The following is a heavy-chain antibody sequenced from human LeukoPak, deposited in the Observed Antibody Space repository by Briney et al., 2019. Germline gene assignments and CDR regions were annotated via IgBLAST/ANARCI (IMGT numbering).Heavy chain of an antibody. CDR3: AKAAGEMALITGDYFDY. D-gene: IGHD5-24*01. CDR2: IRHDGSNK. CDR1: GFTFSSYG. Sequence: GGSLRLSCAASGFTFSSYGMQWVRQAPGKGLEWVAFIRHDGSNKYYADSVRGRFTISRDDSKNTLYLEMNSLRAEDTALYYCAKAAGEMALITGDYFDYWGQGTLVTVSS. V-gene: IGHV3-30*02. J-gene: IGHJ4*02.